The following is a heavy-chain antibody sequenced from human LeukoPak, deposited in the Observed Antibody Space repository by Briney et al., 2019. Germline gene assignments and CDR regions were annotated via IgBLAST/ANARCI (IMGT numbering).Heavy chain of an antibody. D-gene: IGHD6-19*01. CDR1: GYTFTAYY. V-gene: IGHV1-2*02. CDR2: MNPNSGGT. Sequence: ASVNDSCKTSGYTFTAYYIHWLRPPPGQGLEWMGWMNPNSGGTKYAKTFQGRVTLTRDTSISTAYLELSSLTSDDTAVYFCARQGSNSSGWYPVDDWGQGTLVTVSS. J-gene: IGHJ4*02. CDR3: ARQGSNSSGWYPVDD.